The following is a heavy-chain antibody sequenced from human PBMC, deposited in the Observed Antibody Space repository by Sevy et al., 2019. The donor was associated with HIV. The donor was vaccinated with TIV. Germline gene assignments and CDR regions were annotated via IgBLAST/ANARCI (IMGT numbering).Heavy chain of an antibody. CDR3: AKDGYSGSYRPNYFDY. CDR2: ISGSGGST. V-gene: IGHV3-23*01. CDR1: GFTFSSYA. J-gene: IGHJ4*02. Sequence: GESLKISCAASGFTFSSYAMSWVRQASGKGLEWVSAISGSGGSTYYADSVKGRFTISRDNSKNTLYLQMNSLRAEDTAVYYCAKDGYSGSYRPNYFDYWGQGTLVTVSS. D-gene: IGHD1-26*01.